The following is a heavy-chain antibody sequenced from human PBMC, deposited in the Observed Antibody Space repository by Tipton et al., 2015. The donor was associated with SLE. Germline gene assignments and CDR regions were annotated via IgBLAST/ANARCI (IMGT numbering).Heavy chain of an antibody. Sequence: SLRLSCAASGFTFSNYAIHWVRQAPGKGLEWVAVISFDGSNKYYADSVKGRFTISRDNSKNTLYVQMNSLRAEDTAVYYCASTMDEYVWGSYRLDYWGQGTQVTVSS. J-gene: IGHJ4*02. CDR1: GFTFSNYA. CDR3: ASTMDEYVWGSYRLDY. V-gene: IGHV3-30*04. D-gene: IGHD3-16*02. CDR2: ISFDGSNK.